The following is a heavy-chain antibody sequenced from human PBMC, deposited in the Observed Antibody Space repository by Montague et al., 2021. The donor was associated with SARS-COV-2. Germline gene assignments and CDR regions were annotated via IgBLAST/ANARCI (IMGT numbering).Heavy chain of an antibody. D-gene: IGHD2-8*02. Sequence: SETLSLTCAVYGGSFSGHYWSWIRQPPGKGLEWIGEINHSGDTTYNPSLQSRVTISVDTYKNQFSLKLSSVTAADTAVYYCARVRAVFTLKILGYYYYGMDVWGQGTMVTVSS. CDR1: GGSFSGHY. CDR2: INHSGDT. J-gene: IGHJ6*02. V-gene: IGHV4-34*01. CDR3: ARVRAVFTLKILGYYYYGMDV.